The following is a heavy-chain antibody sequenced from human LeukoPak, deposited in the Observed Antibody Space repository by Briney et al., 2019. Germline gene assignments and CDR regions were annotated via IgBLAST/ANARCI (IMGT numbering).Heavy chain of an antibody. CDR3: AKCVITGTRWAYYYYYYMDV. CDR1: GFTFSSYG. J-gene: IGHJ6*03. D-gene: IGHD1-20*01. CDR2: IRYDGSNK. V-gene: IGHV3-30*02. Sequence: GGPLRLSCAASGFTFSSYGMHWVRQAPGKGLEWVAFIRYDGSNKYYADSVKGRFTISRDNSKNTLYLQMNSLRAEDTAVYYCAKCVITGTRWAYYYYYYMDVWGKGTTVTVSS.